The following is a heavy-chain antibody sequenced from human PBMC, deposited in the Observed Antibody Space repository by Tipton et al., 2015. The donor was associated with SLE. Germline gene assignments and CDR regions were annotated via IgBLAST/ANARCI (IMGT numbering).Heavy chain of an antibody. CDR1: GGSISSYY. CDR2: IYYSGST. CDR3: GGWWPDAFDI. Sequence: TLSLTCTVSGGSISSYYWSWIRQPPGKGLEWIGYIYYSGSTNYNPSLKSRVTISVDTSKNQFSLKLSSVTAADTAVYYCGGWWPDAFDIWGQGTLVTVSS. D-gene: IGHD2-8*02. V-gene: IGHV4-59*01. J-gene: IGHJ3*02.